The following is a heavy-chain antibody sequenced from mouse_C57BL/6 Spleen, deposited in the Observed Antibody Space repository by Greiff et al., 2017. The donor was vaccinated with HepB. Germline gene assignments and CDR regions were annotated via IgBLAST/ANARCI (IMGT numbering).Heavy chain of an antibody. D-gene: IGHD2-5*01. CDR3: ARGDYSNYDAMDY. Sequence: VQLQQPGTELVKPGASVKLSCKASGYTFTSYWMHWVKQWPGQGLEWIGNINPSNGGTNYNEKFKSKATLTVDKSSSTAYMQLSSLTSEDSAVYYCARGDYSNYDAMDYWGQGTSVTVSS. V-gene: IGHV1-53*01. CDR1: GYTFTSYW. J-gene: IGHJ4*01. CDR2: INPSNGGT.